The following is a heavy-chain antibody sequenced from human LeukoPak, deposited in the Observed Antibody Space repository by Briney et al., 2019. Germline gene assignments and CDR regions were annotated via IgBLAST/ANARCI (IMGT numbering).Heavy chain of an antibody. J-gene: IGHJ3*02. D-gene: IGHD6-13*01. V-gene: IGHV1-18*01. CDR1: GYTFTSYG. CDR2: ISAYNGNT. Sequence: ASVKVSCKASGYTFTSYGISWVRQAPGQGLEWMGWISAYNGNTNYAQKLQGRVTMTTDTSTSTAYMELRSLRSDDTAVYYCARDRTRTRAAAANDAFDIWGQGTMVTVSS. CDR3: ARDRTRTRAAAANDAFDI.